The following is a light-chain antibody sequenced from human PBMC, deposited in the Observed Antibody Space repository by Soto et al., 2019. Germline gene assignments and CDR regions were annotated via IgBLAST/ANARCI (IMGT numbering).Light chain of an antibody. Sequence: MRISKYRNTLAEAKRVDLGSPRRASQTISSWLAWYQQKPGKAPKLLIYKASTLKSRVPSRFSGSGAGIEFTLAVCTLQPDDFATYYCQLYNCYSEAFGQGTKVDIK. J-gene: IGKJ1*01. CDR2: KAS. CDR1: QTISSW. V-gene: IGKV1-5*03. CDR3: QLYNCYSEA.